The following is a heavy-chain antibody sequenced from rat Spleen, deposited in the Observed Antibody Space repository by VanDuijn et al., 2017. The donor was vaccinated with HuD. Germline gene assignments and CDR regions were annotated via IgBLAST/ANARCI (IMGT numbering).Heavy chain of an antibody. CDR3: TSRGSNYRNWFAN. V-gene: IGHV5-25*01. CDR1: GFSFSNYC. D-gene: IGHD1-10*01. CDR2: ISTNT. Sequence: EVQLVESGGGLVQPGRSMKLSCTASGFSFSNYCMTWVRQGPTKSLEWVASISTNTYYRDSVKGRFTISRDNAKSTLYLQMDSLRSEDTAIYYCTSRGSNYRNWFANWGQGTLVTVSS. J-gene: IGHJ3*01.